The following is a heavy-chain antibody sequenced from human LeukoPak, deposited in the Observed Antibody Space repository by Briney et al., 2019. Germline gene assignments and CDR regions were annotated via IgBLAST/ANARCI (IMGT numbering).Heavy chain of an antibody. J-gene: IGHJ4*02. CDR3: ARGSVRYDSSGYYVDY. Sequence: ASVKVSCKASGYTFTGYYMHWVRQAPGQGLEWMGWINPNSGGTNYAQKFQGRVTMTRDTSISTAYMELSRLRSDDTAVYYCARGSVRYDSSGYYVDYWGQGTLVTVSS. V-gene: IGHV1-2*02. D-gene: IGHD3-22*01. CDR2: INPNSGGT. CDR1: GYTFTGYY.